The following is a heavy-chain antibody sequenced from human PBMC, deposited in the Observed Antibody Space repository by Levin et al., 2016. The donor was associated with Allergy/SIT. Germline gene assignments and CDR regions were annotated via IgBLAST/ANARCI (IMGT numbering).Heavy chain of an antibody. V-gene: IGHV4-34*01. CDR3: ARGRVIVVVPAANPLYYYYYGMDV. D-gene: IGHD2-2*01. J-gene: IGHJ6*02. Sequence: SQTLSLTCAVYGGSFSGYYWSWIRQPPGKGLEWIGEINHSGSTNYNPSLKSRVTISVDTSKNQFSLKLSSVTAADTAVYYCARGRVIVVVPAANPLYYYYYGMDVWGQGTTVTVSS. CDR2: INHSGST. CDR1: GGSFSGYY.